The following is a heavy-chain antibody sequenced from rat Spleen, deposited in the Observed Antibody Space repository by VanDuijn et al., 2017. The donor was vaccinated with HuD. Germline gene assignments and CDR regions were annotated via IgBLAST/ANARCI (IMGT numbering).Heavy chain of an antibody. D-gene: IGHD1-12*02. J-gene: IGHJ4*01. CDR1: GFTFSNYY. CDR3: VRLMMVLIITGVMDA. CDR2: ISTGGGST. Sequence: EVQLVESGGGLVQPGRSLKLSCAASGFTFSNYYMAWVRQAPTKGLEWVAYISTGGGSTYYRDSVKGRFTISRDNAKNTQYLQMDSLRSDDTATYYCVRLMMVLIITGVMDAWGQGASVTVSS. V-gene: IGHV5S13*01.